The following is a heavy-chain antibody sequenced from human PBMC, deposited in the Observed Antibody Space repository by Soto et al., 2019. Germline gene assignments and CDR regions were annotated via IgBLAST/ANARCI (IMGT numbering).Heavy chain of an antibody. CDR2: INAGNGNT. D-gene: IGHD4-17*01. CDR1: GYTFTSYA. J-gene: IGHJ4*02. Sequence: ASVKVSCKASGYTFTSYAMHWVRQAPGQRLEWMGWINAGNGNTKYSQKFQGRVTITRDTSASTAYMELSSLRSEDTAVYYCARNPSTTVKDIDYWGQGTLVTVSS. CDR3: ARNPSTTVKDIDY. V-gene: IGHV1-3*01.